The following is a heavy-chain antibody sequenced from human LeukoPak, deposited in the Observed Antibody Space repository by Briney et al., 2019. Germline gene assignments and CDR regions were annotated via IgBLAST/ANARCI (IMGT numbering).Heavy chain of an antibody. Sequence: GGSLRLSCAASGFTFSSYAMSWVRQAPGKGQEWVSAISGSGGSTYYADSVKGRFTISRDNSKSTLYLQMSSLRAEDTAVYHCAKVTGTTNYWGQGTLVTVSS. V-gene: IGHV3-23*01. D-gene: IGHD1-1*01. J-gene: IGHJ4*02. CDR3: AKVTGTTNY. CDR1: GFTFSSYA. CDR2: ISGSGGST.